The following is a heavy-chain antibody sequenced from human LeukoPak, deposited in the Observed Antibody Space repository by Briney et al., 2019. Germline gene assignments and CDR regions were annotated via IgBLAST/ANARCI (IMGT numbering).Heavy chain of an antibody. D-gene: IGHD5-12*01. CDR3: ARHSRSGYGDYESAFDI. J-gene: IGHJ3*02. V-gene: IGHV4-39*01. CDR2: FYYTGST. CDR1: GGSISSSGYY. Sequence: SETLSLTCIVSGGSISSSGYYWDWIRQPPGKGLEWIGNFYYTGSTYYNPSLKRRITISVDTSKNQFSLKLRSVTAADTAVYYCARHSRSGYGDYESAFDIWGQETM.